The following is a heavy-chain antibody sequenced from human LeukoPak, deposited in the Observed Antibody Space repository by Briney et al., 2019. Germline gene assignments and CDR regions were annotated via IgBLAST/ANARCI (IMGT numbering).Heavy chain of an antibody. CDR1: GGTFSSYA. CDR2: IIPIFGTA. CDR3: ARDPHYYDSSGYYSRAFDI. Sequence: SVKVSXKASGGTFSSYAISWVRQAPGQGLEWMGRIIPIFGTANYAQKFQGRVTITTDESTSTAYMELSSLRSEDTAVYYCARDPHYYDSSGYYSRAFDIWGQGTMVTVSS. J-gene: IGHJ3*02. D-gene: IGHD3-22*01. V-gene: IGHV1-69*05.